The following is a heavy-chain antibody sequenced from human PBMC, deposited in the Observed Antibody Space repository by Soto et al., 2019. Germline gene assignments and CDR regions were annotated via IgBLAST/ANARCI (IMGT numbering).Heavy chain of an antibody. J-gene: IGHJ4*02. CDR3: AKAWGDASGYYLIDY. CDR1: DFTFTTCG. CDR2: ISGNGRNT. Sequence: GGSLRLSCAASDFTFTTCGMNWVRQAPGKGLEWVSVISGNGRNTYYADSVKDRFTISRDNSKNTVYLQMNSLRADDTAVYYCAKAWGDASGYYLIDYWGQGTLVTVSS. D-gene: IGHD3-22*01. V-gene: IGHV3-23*01.